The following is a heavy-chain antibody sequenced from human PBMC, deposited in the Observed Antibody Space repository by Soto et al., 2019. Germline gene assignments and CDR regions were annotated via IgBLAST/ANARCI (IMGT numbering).Heavy chain of an antibody. CDR3: ARGPASSNYNGSGYFDH. CDR1: GCLTLPNNW. Sequence: PPETLLLTCAVSGCLTLPNNWWSGVRQLPGKGLEWIGDAYHSGSTEYNPSLKSRVSISVDKSKNQISLKLTSATAADTAVYYCARGPASSNYNGSGYFDHWGQRTQVT. J-gene: IGHJ4*02. D-gene: IGHD1-26*01. CDR2: AYHSGST. V-gene: IGHV4-4*03.